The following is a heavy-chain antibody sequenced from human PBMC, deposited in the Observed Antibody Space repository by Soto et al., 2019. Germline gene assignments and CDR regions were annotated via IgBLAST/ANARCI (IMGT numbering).Heavy chain of an antibody. D-gene: IGHD5-12*01. CDR1: GGSFKSDY. CDR3: VRHQSGYDYGWTHFDY. Sequence: QVQLQESGPGLVKASETLFLTCKVSGGSFKSDYWSWIRQPPGKGLEWIGYIGYSGNTNYNPSLKSRVTISVDTSKNQFSLRLTYVIAADTAVYYCVRHQSGYDYGWTHFDYWGQGTLVTVSS. CDR2: IGYSGNT. V-gene: IGHV4-59*08. J-gene: IGHJ4*02.